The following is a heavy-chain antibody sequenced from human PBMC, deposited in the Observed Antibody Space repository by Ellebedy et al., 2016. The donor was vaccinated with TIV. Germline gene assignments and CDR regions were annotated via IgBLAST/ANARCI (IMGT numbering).Heavy chain of an antibody. CDR1: GFTFTNYW. CDR2: ISGSGGST. CDR3: ARGSLTRDHYGMDV. J-gene: IGHJ6*02. V-gene: IGHV3-23*01. Sequence: GGSLRLSCAASGFTFTNYWMSWVRQAPGKGLEWVSAISGSGGSTYYADSVKGRFTISRDNSKNTLYLQMNTLRPEDTAVYYCARGSLTRDHYGMDVWGQGTTVTVSS. D-gene: IGHD1/OR15-1a*01.